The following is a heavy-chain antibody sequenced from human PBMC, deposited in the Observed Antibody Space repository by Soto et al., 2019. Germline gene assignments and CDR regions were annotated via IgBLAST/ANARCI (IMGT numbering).Heavy chain of an antibody. CDR2: ISGDGIKK. Sequence: QVQLVESGGGVVQPGTSLRLSCVASAFTFSDYSMHWVRQAPGKGLEWVAAISGDGIKKSYADSVKGRATLSRDNAKNTLSLQMDNLRAEDTAVYFCGRDLGGSGTPLEYYGMDVWGRGTTVTVSS. D-gene: IGHD3-10*01. CDR3: GRDLGGSGTPLEYYGMDV. J-gene: IGHJ6*02. V-gene: IGHV3-30*04. CDR1: AFTFSDYS.